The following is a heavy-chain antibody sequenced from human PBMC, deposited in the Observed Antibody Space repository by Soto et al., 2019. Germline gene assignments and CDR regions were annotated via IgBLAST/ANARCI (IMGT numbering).Heavy chain of an antibody. CDR3: AKAIKDIVGVLFDF. J-gene: IGHJ4*01. Sequence: PGGSLRLSCVASGLTFSSHAMSWVRQVPGKGLEWVSAISGDGTSTFYADSVKGRFTISRDNSKNTLYLQMDSLRAEATAVYYCAKAIKDIVGVLFDFRGQGTLVTVSS. CDR1: GLTFSSHA. D-gene: IGHD5-12*01. V-gene: IGHV3-23*01. CDR2: ISGDGTST.